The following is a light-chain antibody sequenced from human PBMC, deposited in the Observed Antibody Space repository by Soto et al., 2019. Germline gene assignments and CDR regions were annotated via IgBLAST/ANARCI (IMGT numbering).Light chain of an antibody. V-gene: IGLV3-21*02. CDR1: NIGSKS. Sequence: SYELTQPPSVSVAPGQTARITCGGNNIGSKSVHWYQQKPGQAPVLVVDDDSDRPSGIPERFSGSTSGTSASLAISGLQSEDEADYYCAVWDDSLNGYVFGTGTKLTVL. J-gene: IGLJ1*01. CDR3: AVWDDSLNGYV. CDR2: DDS.